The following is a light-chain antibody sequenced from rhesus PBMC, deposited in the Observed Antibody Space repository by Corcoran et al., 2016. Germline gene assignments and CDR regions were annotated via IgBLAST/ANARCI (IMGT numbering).Light chain of an antibody. Sequence: DIQMTQSPSSLSASVGDRVTITCRASQGITNDLAWYQQKPGETPKLLIYEASSLQTGIPSRFSGSGSWTDFTLPISSMQSEGFATYYCQHYCSTPWTFGQGTKVEIK. CDR1: QGITND. CDR2: EAS. J-gene: IGKJ1*01. CDR3: QHYCSTPWT. V-gene: IGKV1-22*01.